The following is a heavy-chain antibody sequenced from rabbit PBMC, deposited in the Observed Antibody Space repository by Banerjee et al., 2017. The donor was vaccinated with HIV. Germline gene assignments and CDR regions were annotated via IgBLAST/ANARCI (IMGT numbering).Heavy chain of an antibody. CDR1: GFTLSSYW. Sequence: QSLEESGGDLVKPGASLTLTCTASGFTLSSYWMCWVRQAPGKGLEWIACIYNGDDKTYYASWAKGRFTISKTSSTTVTLQMTSLTVADTATYFCARDSSYVGANWLDLWGQGTLVTVS. D-gene: IGHD8-1*01. CDR2: IYNGDDKT. J-gene: IGHJ5*01. CDR3: ARDSSYVGANWLDL. V-gene: IGHV1S40*01.